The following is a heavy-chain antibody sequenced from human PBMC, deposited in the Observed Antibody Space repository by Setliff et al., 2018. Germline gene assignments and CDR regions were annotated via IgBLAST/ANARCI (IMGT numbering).Heavy chain of an antibody. CDR2: IQTSGTT. D-gene: IGHD4-17*01. CDR3: ARFYGDYQFDY. V-gene: IGHV4-61*09. CDR1: GGSLSADYY. Sequence: KPSETLSLTCTVSGGSLSADYYWSWIRQPAGKGLEWIGHIQTSGTTNYNPSLKSRVTISVDTAKNQFSLKLSSVTAADTAVYYCARFYGDYQFDYWGQGTLVTVSS. J-gene: IGHJ4*02.